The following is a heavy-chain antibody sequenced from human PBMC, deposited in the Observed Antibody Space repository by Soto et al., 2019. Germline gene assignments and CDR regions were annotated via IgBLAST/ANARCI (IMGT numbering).Heavy chain of an antibody. J-gene: IGHJ4*02. D-gene: IGHD2-15*01. CDR1: GYTFTSYG. CDR3: ARSRGVVVVAAKPFDY. Sequence: ASVKVSCKASGYTFTSYGISWVRQAPGQGLEWMGWISAYNGNTNYAQKLQGRVTMTTDTSTSTAYMELRSLRSDDTAVYYCARSRGVVVVAAKPFDYWGQGTLVTVSS. V-gene: IGHV1-18*01. CDR2: ISAYNGNT.